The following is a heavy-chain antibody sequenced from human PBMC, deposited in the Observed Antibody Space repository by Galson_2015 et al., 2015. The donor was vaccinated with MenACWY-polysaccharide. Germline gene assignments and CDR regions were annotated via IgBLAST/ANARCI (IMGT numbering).Heavy chain of an antibody. V-gene: IGHV5-51*01. Sequence: QSGAEVKKPGEFLTISCKGSGYDFTTYWIAWVRQMPGKGLEWMGIIYPDDSDSTYSPSFQGQVTFSVDKSITTAYLQWASLKASDTAIYYCARLTGPYSYYFYYMDVWGKGTTVTVSS. CDR1: GYDFTTYW. CDR3: ARLTGPYSYYFYYMDV. J-gene: IGHJ6*03. CDR2: IYPDDSDS. D-gene: IGHD3-9*01.